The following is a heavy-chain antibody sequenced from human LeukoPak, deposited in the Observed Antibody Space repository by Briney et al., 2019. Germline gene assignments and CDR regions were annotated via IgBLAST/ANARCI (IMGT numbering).Heavy chain of an antibody. D-gene: IGHD1-1*01. CDR1: VGSFSGYD. V-gene: IGHV4-34*01. J-gene: IGHJ4*02. CDR2: INHSGRT. CDR3: AREGWNHDLDY. Sequence: SETLSLTCTLYVGSFSGYDWSWIRRPPGKGLEWIGEINHSGRTNYNPSLKSRVTISVDTSKNQFSVRLSSVTAADTGVYYCAREGWNHDLDYWGQGTLVTVSS.